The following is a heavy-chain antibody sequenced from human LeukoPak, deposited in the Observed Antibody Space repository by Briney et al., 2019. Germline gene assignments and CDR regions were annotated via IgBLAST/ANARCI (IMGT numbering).Heavy chain of an antibody. CDR1: GYTFTSYG. J-gene: IGHJ6*03. CDR3: ATVTDYYYYYMDV. Sequence: ASVKVSYKASGYTFTSYGISWVRQAPGQGLEWMGWISAYNGNTNYAQKLQGRVTMTTDTSTSTAYMELRSLRSEDTAVYYCATVTDYYYYYMDVWGKGTTVTVSS. D-gene: IGHD1-14*01. V-gene: IGHV1-18*01. CDR2: ISAYNGNT.